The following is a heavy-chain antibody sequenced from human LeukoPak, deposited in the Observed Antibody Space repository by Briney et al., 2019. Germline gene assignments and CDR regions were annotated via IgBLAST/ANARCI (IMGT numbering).Heavy chain of an antibody. V-gene: IGHV3-74*01. J-gene: IGHJ1*01. CDR2: IKSDGNT. D-gene: IGHD3-22*01. CDR1: GFTFSSYW. Sequence: PGRSLRLSCAASGFTFSSYWMHWVRQAPGKGLVWVSRIKSDGNTNYADSVKGRFTISRDNAKNTVSLQMNSLRAEDTGVYHCARAPSESGGYYPEYFRHWGQGTLVTVSS. CDR3: ARAPSESGGYYPEYFRH.